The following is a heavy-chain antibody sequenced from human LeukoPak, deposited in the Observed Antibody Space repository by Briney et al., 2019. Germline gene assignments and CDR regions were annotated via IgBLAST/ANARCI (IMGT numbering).Heavy chain of an antibody. J-gene: IGHJ5*02. Sequence: GGSLRLPCAASGFTFSSYWMHWVRQAPGKGLVWVSRINSDGSSTSYADSVKGRFTISRDNAKNTLYLQMNSLRAEDTAVYYCARDGPSYYYDSSGYYTWGQGTLVTVSS. CDR1: GFTFSSYW. D-gene: IGHD3-22*01. CDR3: ARDGPSYYYDSSGYYT. V-gene: IGHV3-74*01. CDR2: INSDGSST.